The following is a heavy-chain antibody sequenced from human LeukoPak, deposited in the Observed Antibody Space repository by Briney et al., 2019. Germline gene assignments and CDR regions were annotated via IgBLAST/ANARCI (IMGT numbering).Heavy chain of an antibody. V-gene: IGHV3-43*01. CDR2: ITWDGRST. D-gene: IGHD6-6*01. Sequence: PGGSLRLSCAASGFTFDDYAMHWVRQAPGKGLEWVSLITWDGRSTYYGESVKGRFTISKDNSKNSLYLQMNSLTTEDTAFYYCAKDMRNMGSSSPFDYWGQGTLVTVSS. CDR1: GFTFDDYA. CDR3: AKDMRNMGSSSPFDY. J-gene: IGHJ4*02.